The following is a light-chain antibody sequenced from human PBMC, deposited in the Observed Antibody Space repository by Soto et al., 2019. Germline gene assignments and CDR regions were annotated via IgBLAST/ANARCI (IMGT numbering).Light chain of an antibody. CDR1: QSVSSY. Sequence: ELVLTQSPATLSLSPGERATLSCRASQSVSSYLAWYQQKPGQAPRLLIYDASNRATGIPARFSGSGSGTDFTLTISSLEPEAFAVYYCQQRSNWPPITFAQGTRLAI. CDR3: QQRSNWPPIT. V-gene: IGKV3-11*01. J-gene: IGKJ5*01. CDR2: DAS.